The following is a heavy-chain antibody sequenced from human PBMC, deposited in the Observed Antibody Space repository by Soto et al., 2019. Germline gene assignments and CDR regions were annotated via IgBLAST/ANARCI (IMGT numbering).Heavy chain of an antibody. CDR1: GYTLTTYS. CDR2: MNPLNGDT. V-gene: IGHV1-3*01. D-gene: IGHD1-26*01. J-gene: IGHJ3*02. CDR3: ARGNSGAFDI. Sequence: QVQLVQSGAEVKKPGASVKVSCKASGYTLTTYSMHWVRQAPGQRLEWMGWMNPLNGDTKYSQRFQGRLTIIRDTPATSAYRELSSLRSETTAIYFCARGNSGAFDIWGQGTMVTVSS.